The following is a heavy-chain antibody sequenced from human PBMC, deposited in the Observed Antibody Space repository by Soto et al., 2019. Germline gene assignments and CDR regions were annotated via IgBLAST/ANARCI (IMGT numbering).Heavy chain of an antibody. CDR2: IYYSGST. D-gene: IGHD6-25*01. CDR3: ARPHGGSSGWDNWFDP. Sequence: SETLSLTCTVSGGSISSYYLSWIRQTPGKGLEWIGYIYYSGSTNYNPSLKSRVTISVDTSKNQFSLKLSSVTAADTAVYYCARPHGGSSGWDNWFDPWGQGTLVTVSS. CDR1: GGSISSYY. V-gene: IGHV4-59*01. J-gene: IGHJ5*02.